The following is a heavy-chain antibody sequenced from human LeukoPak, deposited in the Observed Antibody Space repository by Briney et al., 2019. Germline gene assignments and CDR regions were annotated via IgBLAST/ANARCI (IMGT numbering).Heavy chain of an antibody. CDR1: GGSISSSSYY. Sequence: PSETLSLTCTVSGGSISSSSYYWGWIRQPPGKGLEWIGSIYYSGSTYYNPSLKSRVTISVDTSKDQFSLKLSSVTAADTAVYYCARRSSSRHLKTHYGMDVWGQGTTVTVSS. D-gene: IGHD6-13*01. J-gene: IGHJ6*02. CDR2: IYYSGST. V-gene: IGHV4-39*01. CDR3: ARRSSSRHLKTHYGMDV.